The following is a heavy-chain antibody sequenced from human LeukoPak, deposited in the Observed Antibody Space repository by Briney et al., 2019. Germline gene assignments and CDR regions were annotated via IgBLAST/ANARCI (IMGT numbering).Heavy chain of an antibody. CDR1: GFTFSSYD. Sequence: PGGSLRLSCAASGFTFSSYDMHWVRQATGKGLEWVSAIGTAGDTYYPGSVKGRFTISRENAKNSLYLQMNSLRAEDTAVYYCARGLWRYYDILTGYPAPAPARPQPIYYFDCWGQGTLVTVSS. CDR3: ARGLWRYYDILTGYPAPAPARPQPIYYFDC. D-gene: IGHD3-9*01. CDR2: IGTAGDT. J-gene: IGHJ4*02. V-gene: IGHV3-13*01.